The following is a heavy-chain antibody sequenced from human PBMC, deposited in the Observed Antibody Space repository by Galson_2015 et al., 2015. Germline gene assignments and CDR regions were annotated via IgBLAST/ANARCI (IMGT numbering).Heavy chain of an antibody. J-gene: IGHJ3*02. D-gene: IGHD6-19*01. CDR1: GFTVSSNY. V-gene: IGHV3-53*01. CDR2: IYRGGST. Sequence: SLRLSCAASGFTVSSNYMSWVRQAPGKGLEWVSVIYRGGSTYYADYVKGRFTISRDNYKNTLYLQMNSLRAEDTAVYYCARETDGYSSGWSADAFDIWGQGTMVTVSS. CDR3: ARETDGYSSGWSADAFDI.